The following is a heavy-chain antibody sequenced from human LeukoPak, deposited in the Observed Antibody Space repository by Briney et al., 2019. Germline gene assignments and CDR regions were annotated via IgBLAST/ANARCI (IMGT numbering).Heavy chain of an antibody. CDR1: GGSFSGYY. Sequence: SETLSLTCAVYGGSFSGYYWSWIRQPPGKGLEWTGEINHSGSTNYNPSLKSRVTISVDKSKNQFSLKLSSVTAADTAVYYCARKYYYGSGSYYNVYYWGQGTLVTVSS. D-gene: IGHD3-10*01. V-gene: IGHV4-34*01. J-gene: IGHJ4*02. CDR2: INHSGST. CDR3: ARKYYYGSGSYYNVYY.